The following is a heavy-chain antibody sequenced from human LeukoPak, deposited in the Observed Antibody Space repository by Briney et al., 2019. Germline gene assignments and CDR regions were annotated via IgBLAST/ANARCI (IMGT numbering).Heavy chain of an antibody. CDR3: ARGRYYYGSGSYTDYFDY. D-gene: IGHD3-10*01. CDR1: GFTFSSYS. CDR2: ISSSSSAI. V-gene: IGHV3-48*02. Sequence: PGGSLRLSCAASGFTFSSYSMNWVRQAPGKGLEWVSYISSSSSAIYYADSMKGRFTLSRDNAKNSLYLQMNSLRDEDTAVYYCARGRYYYGSGSYTDYFDYWGQGTLVTLSS. J-gene: IGHJ4*02.